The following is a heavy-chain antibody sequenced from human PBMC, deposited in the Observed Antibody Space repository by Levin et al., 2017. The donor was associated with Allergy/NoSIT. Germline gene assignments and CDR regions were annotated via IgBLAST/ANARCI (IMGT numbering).Heavy chain of an antibody. D-gene: IGHD5-12*01. V-gene: IGHV3-7*03. CDR2: IDQDGSQK. Sequence: PGGSLRLSCAAAGFTFRDYWMTWVRQTPGRGLEWVANIDQDGSQKYYVDSVKGRFTISRDNAKNSVDLQMNYLRDDDTAVYYCARKLRRNSAYDAFDIWGHGTMVTFSS. J-gene: IGHJ3*02. CDR3: ARKLRRNSAYDAFDI. CDR1: GFTFRDYW.